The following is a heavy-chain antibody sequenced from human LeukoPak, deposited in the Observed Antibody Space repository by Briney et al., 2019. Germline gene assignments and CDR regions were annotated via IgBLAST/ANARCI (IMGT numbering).Heavy chain of an antibody. V-gene: IGHV3-30*04. CDR2: ISSDGINK. CDR1: GSTFVYHP. CDR3: AKDRGGLVDTGTIDS. Sequence: GTSLRLSCEASGSTFVYHPIHWVRQAPGKGLESVAVISSDGINKYYVDSIRGRFTVSRDNSRNMVSLEVNSLRPEDTAVYFCAKDRGGLVDTGTIDSWGRGTLDTVSS. J-gene: IGHJ4*02. D-gene: IGHD1-14*01.